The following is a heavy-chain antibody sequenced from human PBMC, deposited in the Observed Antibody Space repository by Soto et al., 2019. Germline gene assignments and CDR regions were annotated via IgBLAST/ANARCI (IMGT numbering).Heavy chain of an antibody. CDR3: AKDQRYLNVAGAIAY. D-gene: IGHD6-19*01. V-gene: IGHV3-23*01. Sequence: GGSLRLSCAASGFTFSSDAMSWVRQAPGKGLEWVSAISGSGGSTYYADSVKGRFTISRDNSKNTLYLQMNSLRAEDTAVFYFAKDQRYLNVAGAIAYWGQGTLVTVSS. CDR1: GFTFSSDA. CDR2: ISGSGGST. J-gene: IGHJ4*02.